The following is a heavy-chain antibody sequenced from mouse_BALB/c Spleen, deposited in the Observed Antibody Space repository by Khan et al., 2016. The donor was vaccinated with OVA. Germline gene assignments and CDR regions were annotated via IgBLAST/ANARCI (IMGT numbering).Heavy chain of an antibody. CDR2: ISTYYGDA. CDR3: TRGGKFAY. D-gene: IGHD1-1*02. Sequence: QVQLKQSGAELVRPGVSVKISCEVSGYKFTDYAMHWVKQSHAKGLEWIGVISTYYGDADYSQRFKGKATMTVDRSSSTAYLELARLTSEDSALDYCTRGGKFAYWGQGTLVTVSA. CDR1: GYKFTDYA. V-gene: IGHV1S137*01. J-gene: IGHJ3*01.